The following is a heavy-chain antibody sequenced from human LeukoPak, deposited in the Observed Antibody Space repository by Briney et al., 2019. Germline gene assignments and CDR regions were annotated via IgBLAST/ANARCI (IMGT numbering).Heavy chain of an antibody. CDR2: IYYSGST. V-gene: IGHV4-31*03. D-gene: IGHD3-22*01. CDR3: ARAPITMIVVVPSFDI. Sequence: SQTLSLTCTVSGGSISSGGYYWSWIRQHPGKGLEWIGYIYYSGSTYYNPSLKSRVTISVDTSKNQFSLKLSSVTAADTAVYYCARAPITMIVVVPSFDIWGQGTMVTVSS. CDR1: GGSISSGGYY. J-gene: IGHJ3*02.